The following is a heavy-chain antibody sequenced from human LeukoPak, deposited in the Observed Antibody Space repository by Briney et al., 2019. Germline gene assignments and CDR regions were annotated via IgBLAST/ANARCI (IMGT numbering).Heavy chain of an antibody. CDR1: GFSISNYW. V-gene: IGHV3-7*01. D-gene: IGHD4-17*01. J-gene: IGHJ4*02. Sequence: QTGGSLRLSCAASGFSISNYWMSWVRQGPGKGLEWVASINPDGSAERYVDSVKGRLTISRDNAKNSMYLQMNSLSAEDTALFYCARLFGGVTTFDYWGQGTLVTVSS. CDR3: ARLFGGVTTFDY. CDR2: INPDGSAE.